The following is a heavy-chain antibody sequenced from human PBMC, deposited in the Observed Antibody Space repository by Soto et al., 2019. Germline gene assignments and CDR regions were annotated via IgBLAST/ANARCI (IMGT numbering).Heavy chain of an antibody. D-gene: IGHD2-2*01. CDR1: EYSFTSYW. CDR3: ASRYCSSTSCHDAFDI. CDR2: IYPGDSDT. V-gene: IGHV5-51*01. Sequence: GESLKISCKGSEYSFTSYWIGWVRQMPGKGLEWMGIIYPGDSDTSYSPSFQGQVTISADKSISTAYLQWSSLKASDTAMYYCASRYCSSTSCHDAFDIWGQGTMVTVSS. J-gene: IGHJ3*02.